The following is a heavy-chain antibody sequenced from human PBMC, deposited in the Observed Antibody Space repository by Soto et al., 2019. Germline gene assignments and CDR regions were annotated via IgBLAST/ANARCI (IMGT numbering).Heavy chain of an antibody. Sequence: GGSLRLSCAASGFTFSSYAMSWVRQAPGKGLEWVSAISDSGGRTYYTDSVRGRFTISRDISNSTLSLQLNSLRAEDSAIYYCAKITYDRSGHMGWGQGTLVTVSS. CDR2: ISDSGGRT. CDR1: GFTFSSYA. CDR3: AKITYDRSGHMG. J-gene: IGHJ4*02. V-gene: IGHV3-23*01. D-gene: IGHD3-22*01.